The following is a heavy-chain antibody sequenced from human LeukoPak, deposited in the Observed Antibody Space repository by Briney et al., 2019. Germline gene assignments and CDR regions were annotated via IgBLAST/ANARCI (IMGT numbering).Heavy chain of an antibody. D-gene: IGHD3-10*01. V-gene: IGHV3-74*01. CDR2: INSDGRTT. J-gene: IGHJ4*02. CDR3: GRGMRDYYGLDY. CDR1: GFIFSNFW. Sequence: RTGGSLRLSCAASGFIFSNFWMHWVRQVPGKGLVWVSHINSDGRTTDYADSVRGRFTISRDNAKNTLYLQMNRLTVEDTAVYYCGRGMRDYYGLDYWGQGSLVTVSS.